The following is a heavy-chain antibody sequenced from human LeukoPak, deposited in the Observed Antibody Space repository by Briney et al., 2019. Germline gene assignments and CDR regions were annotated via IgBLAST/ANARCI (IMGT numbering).Heavy chain of an antibody. D-gene: IGHD2-8*01. CDR1: GGSISSYY. CDR2: IYTSGST. J-gene: IGHJ6*03. CDR3: ARVGGTKKYPYYYYMDV. Sequence: SETLSLTCTVSGGSISSYYWSWIRQPAGKGLEWIGRIYTSGSTNYNPSLKSRVTMSVDTSKNQFSLKLSSVTAADTAVYYCARVGGTKKYPYYYYMDVWGKGTTVAVSS. V-gene: IGHV4-4*07.